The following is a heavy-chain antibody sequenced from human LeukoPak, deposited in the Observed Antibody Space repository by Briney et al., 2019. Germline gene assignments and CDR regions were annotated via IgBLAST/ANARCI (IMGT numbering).Heavy chain of an antibody. Sequence: PGRSLRLTCAASGFTFSSYGMHWVRQGPGKGLEWVTFIWYDGTDKNYADSVKGRFTISRDNSKNTLYLQMNGLRAEDTAVYYCARSGSTYYYGMDVWGQGTTVTVSS. CDR2: IWYDGTDK. CDR1: GFTFSSYG. V-gene: IGHV3-33*01. J-gene: IGHJ6*02. CDR3: ARSGSTYYYGMDV. D-gene: IGHD3-10*01.